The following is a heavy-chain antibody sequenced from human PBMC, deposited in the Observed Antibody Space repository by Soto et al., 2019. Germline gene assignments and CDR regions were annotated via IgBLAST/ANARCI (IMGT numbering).Heavy chain of an antibody. CDR3: ATGPKYYYDSRGYLQY. V-gene: IGHV3-15*07. CDR2: IKNKTDGGTT. D-gene: IGHD3-22*01. CDR1: GFTFSNAW. Sequence: GGSLRLSCAASGFTFSNAWMYWVRQAPGKGLEWVGRIKNKTDGGTTDYAAPVKGRFIISRNASKNTLYLQMNSLKTEDTAVYYCATGPKYYYDSRGYLQYWGQGALVTVSS. J-gene: IGHJ4*02.